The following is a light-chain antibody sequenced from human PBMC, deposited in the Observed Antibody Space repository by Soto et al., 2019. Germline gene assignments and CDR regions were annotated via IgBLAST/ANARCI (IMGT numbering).Light chain of an antibody. V-gene: IGKV1-39*01. Sequence: IQMTQSPSSLSASVGDRVTITXXASQGISTYLNWYQQKPGKAPKLLIYAASSLQSGVPSRFSGSGSETDFTLTISSLQPEDFATYSCRQSYSTTWTFGQGTKVDI. CDR3: RQSYSTTWT. J-gene: IGKJ1*01. CDR2: AAS. CDR1: QGISTY.